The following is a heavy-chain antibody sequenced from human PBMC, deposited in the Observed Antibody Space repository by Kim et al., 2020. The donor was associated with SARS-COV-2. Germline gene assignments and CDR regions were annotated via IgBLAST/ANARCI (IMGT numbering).Heavy chain of an antibody. CDR1: GFTFSSYG. CDR3: ARAEWDRGYCSGGSCYTGPPHY. V-gene: IGHV3-33*01. D-gene: IGHD2-15*01. Sequence: GGSLRLSCAASGFTFSSYGMHWVRQAPGKGLEWVAVIWYDGSNKYYADSVKGRFTISRYNSKNTLYLQMNSLRAEDTAVYYCARAEWDRGYCSGGSCYTGPPHYWGQGTLVTVSS. J-gene: IGHJ4*02. CDR2: IWYDGSNK.